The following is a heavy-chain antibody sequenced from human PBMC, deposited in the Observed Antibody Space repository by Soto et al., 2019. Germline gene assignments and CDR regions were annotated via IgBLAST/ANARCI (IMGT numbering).Heavy chain of an antibody. CDR1: GFTFSSYG. Sequence: GGSLRLSCAASGFTFSSYGMHWVRQAPGKGLGWVAVISYDGSNKYYADSVKGRFTISRDNSKNTLYLRMNSLRAEDTAVYYCAKPTTGSSGYYARAWGQGTLVTVS. J-gene: IGHJ4*02. CDR2: ISYDGSNK. CDR3: AKPTTGSSGYYARA. V-gene: IGHV3-30*18. D-gene: IGHD3-22*01.